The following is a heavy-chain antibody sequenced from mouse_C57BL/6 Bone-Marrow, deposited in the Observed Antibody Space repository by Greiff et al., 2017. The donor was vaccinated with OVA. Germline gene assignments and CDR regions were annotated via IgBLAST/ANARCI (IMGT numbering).Heavy chain of an antibody. CDR2: IHPNSGST. D-gene: IGHD4-1*01. J-gene: IGHJ2*01. V-gene: IGHV1-64*01. Sequence: QVQLQQPGAELVKPGASVKLSCKASGYTFTSYWMHWVKQRPGQGLEWIGMIHPNSGSTNYNEKFKSKATLTVDKSSSTAYMQLSSLTSEDSAVYYCARRRNWDVLFDYWGQGTTLTVSS. CDR3: ARRRNWDVLFDY. CDR1: GYTFTSYW.